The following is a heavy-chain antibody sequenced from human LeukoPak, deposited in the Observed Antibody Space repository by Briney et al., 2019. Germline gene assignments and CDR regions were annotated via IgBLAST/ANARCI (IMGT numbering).Heavy chain of an antibody. CDR3: ARDLRITMVRGVENIDY. Sequence: GASVKVSCKASGYTFPSYGISWVRQAPGQGLEWMGWISAYNGNTNYAQKLQGRVTMTTDTSTSTAYMELRSLRSDDTAVYYCARDLRITMVRGVENIDYWGQGTLVTVSS. J-gene: IGHJ4*02. CDR2: ISAYNGNT. V-gene: IGHV1-18*01. D-gene: IGHD3-10*01. CDR1: GYTFPSYG.